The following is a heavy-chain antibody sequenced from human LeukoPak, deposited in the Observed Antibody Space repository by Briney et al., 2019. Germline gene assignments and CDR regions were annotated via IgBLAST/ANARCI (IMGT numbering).Heavy chain of an antibody. CDR2: IYSGGST. J-gene: IGHJ4*02. D-gene: IGHD1-1*01. V-gene: IGHV3-53*01. Sequence: GGSLRLSCAASGFTVSSNYMSWVRQAPGKGLEWVSVIYSGGSTYYADSVKGRSTISRDNSKNTLSLQLNSLRAEDTAVYYCAKEGPTGTTKFDYWGQGTLVTVSS. CDR3: AKEGPTGTTKFDY. CDR1: GFTVSSNY.